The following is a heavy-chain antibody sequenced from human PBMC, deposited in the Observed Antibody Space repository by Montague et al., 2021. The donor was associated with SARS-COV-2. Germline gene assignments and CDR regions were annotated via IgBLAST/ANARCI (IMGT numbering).Heavy chain of an antibody. CDR1: GGSISSSGYY. V-gene: IGHV4-39*01. J-gene: IGHJ4*02. D-gene: IGHD3-10*01. CDR2: IFYSGST. Sequence: SETLSLTCTVSGGSISSSGYYWGWIRQPPGKGLEWIGSIFYSGSTDYNPSLKSRVTISVDTSKNQFSLKLSSVTAADTAVYYCASMVRAQVYYFDCWGQGTLVTVSS. CDR3: ASMVRAQVYYFDC.